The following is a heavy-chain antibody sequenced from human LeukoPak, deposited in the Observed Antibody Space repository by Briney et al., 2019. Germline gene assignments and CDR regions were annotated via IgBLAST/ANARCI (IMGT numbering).Heavy chain of an antibody. V-gene: IGHV3-33*01. CDR3: ARDWKTNSFDY. D-gene: IGHD1-1*01. Sequence: GGSLRLSCAASEFTFTTYGMHWVRQAPGQGLEWAAFIYYDGSNIYYADYVKGRFTISRDISKNTLYLQMDSLRAEDTAIYYCARDWKTNSFDYWGQGTLVTVSS. CDR1: EFTFTTYG. J-gene: IGHJ4*02. CDR2: IYYDGSNI.